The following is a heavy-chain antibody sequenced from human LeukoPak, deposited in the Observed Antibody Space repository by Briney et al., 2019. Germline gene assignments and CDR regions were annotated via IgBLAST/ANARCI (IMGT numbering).Heavy chain of an antibody. V-gene: IGHV4-59*01. J-gene: IGHJ6*02. CDR3: ARSTWYVNGMDV. CDR1: GGSISGYY. CDR2: IYYSGST. Sequence: PSETLSLTCTVSGGSISGYYWSWIRQPPGRGLQWVGYIYYSGSTNYNPSLRSRVTISVETSKNQFSLKLSSVTAADTAVYYCARSTWYVNGMDVWGQGTTVSASS. D-gene: IGHD6-13*01.